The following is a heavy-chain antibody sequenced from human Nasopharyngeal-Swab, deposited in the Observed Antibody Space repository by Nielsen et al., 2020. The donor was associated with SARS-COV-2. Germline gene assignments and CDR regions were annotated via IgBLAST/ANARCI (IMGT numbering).Heavy chain of an antibody. CDR1: GYTFSGNY. CDR3: VASTHSYDSGGYRPFDY. V-gene: IGHV1-2*02. CDR2: INPNTGGT. Sequence: ASVKVSCKASGYTFSGNYIHWVRQAPGQGLEWMGWINPNTGGTDYAQKFQGRVTMTWDTSINTAYMELSGLRSEDTAVYYCVASTHSYDSGGYRPFDYWGQGTLITVSS. D-gene: IGHD3-22*01. J-gene: IGHJ4*02.